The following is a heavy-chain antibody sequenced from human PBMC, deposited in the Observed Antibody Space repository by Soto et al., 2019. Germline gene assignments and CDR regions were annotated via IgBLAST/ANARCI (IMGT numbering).Heavy chain of an antibody. CDR2: ISSSGSTI. CDR3: AREGESGATYYYYYGMDV. CDR1: GFTFSDYY. J-gene: IGHJ6*02. V-gene: IGHV3-11*01. Sequence: LRLSFAASGFTFSDYYMSWIRQAPGKGLEWVSCISSSGSTIYYADSVKGRFTISRDNAKNSLYLQMNSLRAEDTAVYYCAREGESGATYYYYYGMDVWGQGTTVTVSS. D-gene: IGHD1-26*01.